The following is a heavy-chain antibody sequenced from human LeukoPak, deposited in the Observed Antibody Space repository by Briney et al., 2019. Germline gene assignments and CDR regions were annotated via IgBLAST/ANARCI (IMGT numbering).Heavy chain of an antibody. V-gene: IGHV3-33*08. CDR1: GFTFSSYV. CDR2: IWYDGSNK. J-gene: IGHJ4*02. Sequence: GTSLRLSCAASGFTFSSYVMHWVRQAPGKGLEWVAVIWYDGSNKYYADSVKGRFTISRDNSKNTLYLQMNSLRAEDTAVYYCAKSRDGYKRGLAFDYWGQGTLVTVSS. CDR3: AKSRDGYKRGLAFDY. D-gene: IGHD5-24*01.